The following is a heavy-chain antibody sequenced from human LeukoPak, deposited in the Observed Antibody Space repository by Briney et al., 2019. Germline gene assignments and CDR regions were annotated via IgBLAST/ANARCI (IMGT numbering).Heavy chain of an antibody. V-gene: IGHV4-59*11. J-gene: IGHJ4*02. D-gene: IGHD2/OR15-2a*01. CDR3: ARGSTRADDY. CDR2: VYHDGTT. Sequence: SETLSLTCTVSGASISRHYWSWIRQPPGKGLEWIGYVYHDGTTNCNPSLKSRVAISIDTSRDQLSLKLSSMTAADTAVYYCARGSTRADDYWGQGILVTVSS. CDR1: GASISRHY.